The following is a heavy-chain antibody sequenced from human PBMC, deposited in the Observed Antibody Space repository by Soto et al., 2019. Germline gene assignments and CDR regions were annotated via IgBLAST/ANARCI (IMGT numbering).Heavy chain of an antibody. CDR3: AGGSTSFHGMDV. D-gene: IGHD2-2*01. CDR2: IIPILGIA. CDR1: GGTFSSYT. Sequence: QVQLVQSGAEVKKPGSSVKVSCKASGGTFSSYTISWVRQAPGQGLEWMGRIIPILGIANYAQKFQGRVTLXAXXSTSTAYMALSSLRSEDTAVYYCAGGSTSFHGMDVWGQGTTVTVSS. V-gene: IGHV1-69*02. J-gene: IGHJ6*02.